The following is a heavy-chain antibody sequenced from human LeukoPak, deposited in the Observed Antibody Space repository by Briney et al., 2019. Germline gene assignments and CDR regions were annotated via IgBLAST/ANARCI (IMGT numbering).Heavy chain of an antibody. V-gene: IGHV4-59*08. J-gene: IGHJ4*02. Sequence: PLETLSLTCTVSGGSISSYYWSWIRQPPGKGLEWIGYIYYSGSTNYNPSLKSRVTISVDTSKNQFSLKLSSVTAADTAVYYCARGDEGSYFDYWGQGTLVTVSS. CDR3: ARGDEGSYFDY. CDR2: IYYSGST. CDR1: GGSISSYY. D-gene: IGHD3-10*01.